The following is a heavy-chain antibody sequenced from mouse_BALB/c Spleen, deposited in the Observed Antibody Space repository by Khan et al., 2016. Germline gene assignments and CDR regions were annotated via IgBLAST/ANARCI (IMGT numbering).Heavy chain of an antibody. CDR3: ARGYDWYFDV. Sequence: QVQLQQPGAELVRPGTSVKVSCKASGYAFTNYLIEWVKQRPGQGLEWIGVINPGSGGTNYTEKFKGKATLTADKSSSTAYMQLSSLTSDDSAVYFCARGYDWYFDVWGAGTTVTVSS. D-gene: IGHD2-14*01. CDR1: GYAFTNYL. J-gene: IGHJ1*01. CDR2: INPGSGGT. V-gene: IGHV1-54*01.